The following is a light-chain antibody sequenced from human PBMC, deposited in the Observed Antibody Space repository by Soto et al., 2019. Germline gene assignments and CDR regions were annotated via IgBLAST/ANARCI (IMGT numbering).Light chain of an antibody. J-gene: IGKJ4*01. CDR3: HQYNDWPLT. CDR2: GAS. Sequence: EIVMTQSPAPLSVSPGEGATLSCRASQSVSTDLAWYRQKPGQAPRLLIYGASSRAPDIPARFSGSGSGTDFTLTISRLQSEDFAIYYCHQYNDWPLTFGGGTKVEIK. V-gene: IGKV3-15*01. CDR1: QSVSTD.